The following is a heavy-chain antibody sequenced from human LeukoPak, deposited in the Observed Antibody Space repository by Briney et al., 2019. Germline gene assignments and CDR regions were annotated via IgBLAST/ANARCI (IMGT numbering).Heavy chain of an antibody. CDR1: GFAFNTYA. CDR2: IWHDGSHK. Sequence: PGRSLRLSRAASGFAFNTYAMHWVRQAPGQGLEWVALIWHDGSHKFYSNSVRGQFTISRDNSKNTVSLQMNNLRPEDTAVYYCAREIFGSGGYPDFWGQGTLVTVSS. D-gene: IGHD3-10*01. CDR3: AREIFGSGGYPDF. J-gene: IGHJ4*02. V-gene: IGHV3-33*01.